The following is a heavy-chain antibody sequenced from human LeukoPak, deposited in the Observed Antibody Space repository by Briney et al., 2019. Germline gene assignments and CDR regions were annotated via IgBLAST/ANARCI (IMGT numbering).Heavy chain of an antibody. V-gene: IGHV1-2*02. J-gene: IGHJ4*02. CDR3: ARVYDSSGYYPSGFDY. Sequence: GASVKVSCKASGYTFTGYYMHWVRQAPGQGLEWMGWINPNSGGTNCAQKFQGRVTMTGNTSISTAYMELSRLRSDDTAVYYCARVYDSSGYYPSGFDYWGQGTLVTVSS. CDR2: INPNSGGT. CDR1: GYTFTGYY. D-gene: IGHD3-22*01.